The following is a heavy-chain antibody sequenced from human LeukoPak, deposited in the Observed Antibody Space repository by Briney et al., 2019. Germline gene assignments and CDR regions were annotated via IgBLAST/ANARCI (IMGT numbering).Heavy chain of an antibody. J-gene: IGHJ6*03. CDR3: ARDATSKYYYYMDV. CDR1: GFTFSDYG. V-gene: IGHV3-33*01. Sequence: PGRSLRLSCAASGFTFSDYGMHWVRQAPGKGLEWVAVIWYDGINKYYADSVKGRFTISGDNSKNTLYLQMNSLRAEDTAAYYCARDATSKYYYYMDVWGKGTTVTVSS. CDR2: IWYDGINK.